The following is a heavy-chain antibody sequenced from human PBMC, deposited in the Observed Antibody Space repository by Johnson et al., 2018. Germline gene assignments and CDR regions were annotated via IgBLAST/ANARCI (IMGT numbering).Heavy chain of an antibody. D-gene: IGHD2-15*01. CDR2: INHSGST. CDR3: ARARAVVVASTPPRRNNKYYYYYMDV. CDR1: GGSFSGYY. Sequence: QVQLQQWGAGLLKPSETLSLTCAVYGGSFSGYYWSWIRQPPGKGLEWIGEINHSGSTNYNPSLKSRVTISVDPSKNQFSLKLSSVPAADTAVYYCARARAVVVASTPPRRNNKYYYYYMDVWGKGTTVTVSS. J-gene: IGHJ6*03. V-gene: IGHV4-34*01.